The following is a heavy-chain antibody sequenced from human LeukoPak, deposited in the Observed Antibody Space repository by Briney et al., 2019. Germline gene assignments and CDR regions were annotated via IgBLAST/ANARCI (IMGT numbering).Heavy chain of an antibody. CDR1: GYTFTGYY. J-gene: IGHJ5*02. Sequence: ASVKVSCKASGYTFTGYYMHWVRQAPGQGLEWMGWINPNSGGTNYAQKFQGWVTMTRDTSISTAYMELSRLRSDDTAVYYCARDSGGWSYYGSGSLGNWFDPWGQGTLVTVSS. D-gene: IGHD3-10*01. CDR3: ARDSGGWSYYGSGSLGNWFDP. CDR2: INPNSGGT. V-gene: IGHV1-2*04.